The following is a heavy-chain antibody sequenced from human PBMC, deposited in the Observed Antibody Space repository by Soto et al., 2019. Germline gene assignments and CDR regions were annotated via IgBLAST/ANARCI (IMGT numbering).Heavy chain of an antibody. CDR2: ISYDGSNK. CDR1: GFTFSSYA. V-gene: IGHV3-30-3*01. CDR3: ARDKFGIAAAGTFDY. J-gene: IGHJ4*02. D-gene: IGHD6-13*01. Sequence: GGSLRLSCAASGFTFSSYAMHWVRQAPGKGLEWVAVISYDGSNKYYADSVKGRFTISRDNSKNTLYLQMNSLRAEDTAVYYCARDKFGIAAAGTFDYWGQGTLVTVSS.